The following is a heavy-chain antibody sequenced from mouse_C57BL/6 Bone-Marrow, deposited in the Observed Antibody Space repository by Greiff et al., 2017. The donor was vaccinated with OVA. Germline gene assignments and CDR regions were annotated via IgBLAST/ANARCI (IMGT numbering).Heavy chain of an antibody. Sequence: QVQLQQPGAELVMPGASVKLSCKASGYTFTSYWMHWVKQRPGQGLEWIGEIDPSDSYTNYNQKFKGKSTLTVDKSSSTAYMQLSSLTSEDSAVYYCARDPTEYYFGYWGQGTTLTVSS. CDR2: IDPSDSYT. J-gene: IGHJ2*01. CDR1: GYTFTSYW. V-gene: IGHV1-69*01. CDR3: ARDPTEYYFGY. D-gene: IGHD4-1*02.